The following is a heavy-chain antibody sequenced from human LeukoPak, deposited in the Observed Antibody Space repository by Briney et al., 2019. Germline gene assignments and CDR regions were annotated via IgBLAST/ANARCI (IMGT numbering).Heavy chain of an antibody. CDR2: IYYSGST. D-gene: IGHD3-10*01. J-gene: IGHJ3*02. Sequence: SETLSLTCTVSGGSISSYYWSWFRQPSGNGLKWIGYIYYSGSTNFNPSLKSRVTISVDTSRNHLSLKLSSVTAADTAVYYCARHGGVVRGEGSDAFDIWGQGTMVTVSS. CDR1: GGSISSYY. CDR3: ARHGGVVRGEGSDAFDI. V-gene: IGHV4-59*08.